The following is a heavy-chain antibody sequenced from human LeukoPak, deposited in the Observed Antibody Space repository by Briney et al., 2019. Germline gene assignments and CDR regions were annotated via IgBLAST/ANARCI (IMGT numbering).Heavy chain of an antibody. CDR1: GFTFSSYW. V-gene: IGHV3-74*01. CDR2: INSDGSST. D-gene: IGHD3-10*01. Sequence: GGSLRLSCAASGFTFSSYWMHWVRQAPGKGLVWVSRINSDGSSTSYADSVKGRFTISRDNAKNTLYLQMNSLRAEDTAVYYCASAYGSGSYLEYYFDYWGQGTLVTVSS. CDR3: ASAYGSGSYLEYYFDY. J-gene: IGHJ4*02.